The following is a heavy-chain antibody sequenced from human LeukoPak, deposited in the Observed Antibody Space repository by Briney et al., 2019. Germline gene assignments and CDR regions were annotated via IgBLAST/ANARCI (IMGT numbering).Heavy chain of an antibody. J-gene: IGHJ4*02. V-gene: IGHV3-7*01. D-gene: IGHD6-19*01. Sequence: GGSLRLSCAASGFTVSSNYMSWVRQAPGKGLEWVANIKQDGSEKYYVDSVKGRFTISRDNAKSSLYLQMNSLRAEDTAVYYCARDMSSHPDYWGQGTLVTVSS. CDR3: ARDMSSHPDY. CDR2: IKQDGSEK. CDR1: GFTVSSNY.